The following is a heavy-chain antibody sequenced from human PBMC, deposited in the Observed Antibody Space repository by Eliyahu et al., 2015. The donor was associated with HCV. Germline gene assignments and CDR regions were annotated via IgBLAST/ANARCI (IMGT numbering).Heavy chain of an antibody. CDR1: GDSVXXNSAX. Sequence: QVQLQQSGPGLVKPSQTLSXTXAISGDSVXXNSAXWNWIRQSPSRGXEWLGRTYYRSKWYNDYAVSVKSRITINPDTSKNQFSLQLNSVTPEDTAVYYCARDSGYSSSWLKNWFDPWGQGTLVTVSS. CDR2: TYYRSKWYN. CDR3: ARDSGYSSSWLKNWFDP. D-gene: IGHD6-13*01. V-gene: IGHV6-1*01. J-gene: IGHJ5*02.